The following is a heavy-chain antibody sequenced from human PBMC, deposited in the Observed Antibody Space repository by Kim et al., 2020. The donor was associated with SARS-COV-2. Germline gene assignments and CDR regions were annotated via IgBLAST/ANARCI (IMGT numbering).Heavy chain of an antibody. CDR1: GFTFSSYS. Sequence: GGSLRLSCAASGFTFSSYSMNWVRQAPGKGLEWVSSISSSSSYIYYADSVKGRFTISRDNAKNSLYLQMNSLRAEDTAVYYCAVYYYDSSGYWASDAFDIWGQGTMVTVSS. V-gene: IGHV3-21*01. CDR2: ISSSSSYI. J-gene: IGHJ3*02. CDR3: AVYYYDSSGYWASDAFDI. D-gene: IGHD3-22*01.